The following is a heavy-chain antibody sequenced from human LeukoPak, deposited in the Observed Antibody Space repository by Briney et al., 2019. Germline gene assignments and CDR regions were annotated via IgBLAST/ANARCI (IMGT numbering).Heavy chain of an antibody. CDR1: GGSISSYY. D-gene: IGHD2-2*02. Sequence: ETLSLTCTVSGGSISSYYWSWVRQAPGKGLEWVSYISSSSSTIYYADSVKGRFTISRDNSKNTLYLQMNSLRAEDTAVYYCARERVPAAIYYYYMDVWGKGTTVTVSS. V-gene: IGHV3-48*01. CDR2: ISSSSSTI. J-gene: IGHJ6*03. CDR3: ARERVPAAIYYYYMDV.